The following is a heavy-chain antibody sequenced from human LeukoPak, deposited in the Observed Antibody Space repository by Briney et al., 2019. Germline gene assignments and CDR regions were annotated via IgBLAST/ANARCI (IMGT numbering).Heavy chain of an antibody. CDR1: GFTFSDSW. D-gene: IGHD3-10*02. J-gene: IGHJ4*02. V-gene: IGHV3-7*01. CDR2: IKQDGSEK. Sequence: GGSLRLSCAASGFTFSDSWMSWVRQAPGKGLEWVANIKQDGSEKNYVDSVKGRFTISRDNAKSSLYLQMNSLRVEDTAVYYCARYMSLGDWGQGTLVTVSS. CDR3: ARYMSLGD.